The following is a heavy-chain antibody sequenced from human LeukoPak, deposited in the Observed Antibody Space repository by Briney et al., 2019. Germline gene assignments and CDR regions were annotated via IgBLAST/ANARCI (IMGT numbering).Heavy chain of an antibody. CDR3: ARDKEGYYGSGSYYDY. CDR2: ISAYNGNT. V-gene: IGHV1-18*04. J-gene: IGHJ4*02. D-gene: IGHD3-10*01. CDR1: AITSYG. Sequence: ASVKVSCTASAITSYGISWVRQAPGQGLEWMGWISAYNGNTNYAQKFQGRVTMTTDTSTSTAYMELRSLRSDDTAVYYCARDKEGYYGSGSYYDYWGQGTLVTVSS.